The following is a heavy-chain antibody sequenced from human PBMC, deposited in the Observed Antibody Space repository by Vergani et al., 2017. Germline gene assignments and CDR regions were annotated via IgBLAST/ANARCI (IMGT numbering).Heavy chain of an antibody. J-gene: IGHJ4*02. Sequence: QVQLVESGGGVVQPGRSLRLSCAASGFTFSSYGMHWVRQAPGKGLEWVAVISYDGSNKYYADSVKGRFTIPRDNSKNTLYLQMNSLRAEDTAVYYCARDGTAFDYWGQGTLVTVSS. CDR1: GFTFSSYG. CDR2: ISYDGSNK. D-gene: IGHD6-13*01. CDR3: ARDGTAFDY. V-gene: IGHV3-30*03.